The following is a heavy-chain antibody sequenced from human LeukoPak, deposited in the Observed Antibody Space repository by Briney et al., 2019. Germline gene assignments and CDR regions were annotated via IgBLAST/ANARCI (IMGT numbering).Heavy chain of an antibody. J-gene: IGHJ4*02. D-gene: IGHD2-21*01. V-gene: IGHV3-23*01. CDR2: IGGSGSIT. CDR3: AKDDDVVVIATFDY. Sequence: GGSLSLSCVASGFTFNTYAMTWVRQAPGKGLEWVSAIGGSGSITYYTDSVKGRFTISRDNSKNTLYLQMNILRAEDTAVYYCAKDDDVVVIATFDYWGQGTLVTVSS. CDR1: GFTFNTYA.